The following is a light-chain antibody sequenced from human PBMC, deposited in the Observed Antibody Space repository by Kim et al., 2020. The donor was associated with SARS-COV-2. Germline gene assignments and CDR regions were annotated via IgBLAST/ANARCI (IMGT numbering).Light chain of an antibody. J-gene: IGLJ3*02. Sequence: SSELTQDPAVSVALGQTVRITCQGDSLRSYYATWYQQKPGQAPIVVISGKNNRPSGIPDRFSASSSGNTASLTITGTPAGDEADYYCNSRGRCDYVVFGG. CDR2: GKN. CDR3: NSRGRCDYVV. V-gene: IGLV3-19*01. CDR1: SLRSYY.